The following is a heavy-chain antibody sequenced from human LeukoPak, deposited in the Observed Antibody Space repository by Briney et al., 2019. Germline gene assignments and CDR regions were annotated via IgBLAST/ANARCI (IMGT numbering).Heavy chain of an antibody. J-gene: IGHJ6*02. CDR1: GGSFSGYY. Sequence: SETLSLTCAVYGGSFSGYYWSWIRQPPGKGLEWIWEINHSGSTNYNPSLKSRVTISVDTSKNQFSLKLSSVTAADTAVYYCARGGIAARPYYYGMDVWGQGTTVTASS. CDR3: ARGGIAARPYYYGMDV. D-gene: IGHD6-6*01. CDR2: INHSGST. V-gene: IGHV4-34*01.